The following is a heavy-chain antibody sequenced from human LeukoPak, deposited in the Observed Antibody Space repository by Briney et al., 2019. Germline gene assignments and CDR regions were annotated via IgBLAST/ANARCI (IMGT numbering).Heavy chain of an antibody. V-gene: IGHV3-74*01. Sequence: GGSLRLSCAASGFSFSSFWMHWVRQVPGKGLLWVSGINSDGRTTGYADSVKGRFTISRDNAKNTVDLQMNSLRAEDTAVYYCARGEYGSGSYHIDYWGQGTLVTVSS. CDR1: GFSFSSFW. CDR3: ARGEYGSGSYHIDY. D-gene: IGHD3-10*01. CDR2: INSDGRTT. J-gene: IGHJ4*02.